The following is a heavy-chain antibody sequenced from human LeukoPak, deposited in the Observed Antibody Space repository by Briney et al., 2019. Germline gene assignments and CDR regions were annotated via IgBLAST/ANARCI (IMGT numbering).Heavy chain of an antibody. CDR2: ISYDGSNK. J-gene: IGHJ4*02. Sequence: GGSLRLSCAASGFTFSSYAMHWVRQAPGKGLEWVAVISYDGSNKYYADSVKGRFTISRDNSKNTLYLQMSSLRAEDTAVYYSTYSGYCYTPFDYWGQGTLVTVSS. D-gene: IGHD5-18*01. CDR3: TYSGYCYTPFDY. V-gene: IGHV3-30-3*01. CDR1: GFTFSSYA.